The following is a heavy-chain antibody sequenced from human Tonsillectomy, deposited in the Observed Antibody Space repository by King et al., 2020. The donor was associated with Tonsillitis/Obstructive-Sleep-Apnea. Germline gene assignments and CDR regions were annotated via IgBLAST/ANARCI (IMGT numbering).Heavy chain of an antibody. Sequence: VQLVESGGGVVQPGRSLRLSCAASGFTLRGYGMHWVRQAPGKGLEWVAIISNDGSNKNYADSVKGRFTISRDNSKNTLYLQMNSLRTEDTAFYYCAKEGDSYSNYALWGQGTLVTVSS. D-gene: IGHD4-11*01. J-gene: IGHJ4*02. CDR1: GFTLRGYG. CDR3: AKEGDSYSNYAL. CDR2: ISNDGSNK. V-gene: IGHV3-30*18.